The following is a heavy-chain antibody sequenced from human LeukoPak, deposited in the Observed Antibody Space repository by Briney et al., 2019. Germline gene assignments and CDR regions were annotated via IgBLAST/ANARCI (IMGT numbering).Heavy chain of an antibody. Sequence: SETLSLTCTVSGGSISSYYWSWIRQPAGKGLEWIGRIYTSGSTNHNPSLKSRVTMSVDTSKNQFSLKLSSVTAADTAAYYCARGGHYGGLDYWGQGTLVTVSS. CDR2: IYTSGST. CDR3: ARGGHYGGLDY. CDR1: GGSISSYY. D-gene: IGHD4-23*01. V-gene: IGHV4-4*07. J-gene: IGHJ4*02.